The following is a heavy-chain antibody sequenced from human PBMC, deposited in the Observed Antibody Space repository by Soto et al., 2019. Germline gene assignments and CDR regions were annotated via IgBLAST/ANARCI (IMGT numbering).Heavy chain of an antibody. J-gene: IGHJ4*02. D-gene: IGHD6-13*01. CDR3: ATILRAGSSWYLDY. CDR2: FDPEDGET. V-gene: IGHV1-24*01. Sequence: ASVKVSCKVSGYTLTELSMHWVRQAPGKGLEWMGGFDPEDGETIYAQKFQGRVTMTEDTSTDTAYMELSSLGSEDTAVYYCATILRAGSSWYLDYWGQGTLVTVSS. CDR1: GYTLTELS.